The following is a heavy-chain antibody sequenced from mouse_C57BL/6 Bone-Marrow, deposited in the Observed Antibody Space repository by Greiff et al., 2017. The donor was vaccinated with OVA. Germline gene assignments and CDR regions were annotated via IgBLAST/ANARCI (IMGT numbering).Heavy chain of an antibody. CDR1: GYSITSGYY. Sequence: EVKLMESGPGLVKPSQSLSLTCSVTGYSITSGYYWNWIRQFPGNKLEWMGYISYDGSNNYNPSLKNRISITRDTSKNQFFLKLNSVTTEDTATYYGARGGDYDGAWFAYWGQGTLVTVSA. D-gene: IGHD2-4*01. CDR2: ISYDGSN. CDR3: ARGGDYDGAWFAY. J-gene: IGHJ3*01. V-gene: IGHV3-6*01.